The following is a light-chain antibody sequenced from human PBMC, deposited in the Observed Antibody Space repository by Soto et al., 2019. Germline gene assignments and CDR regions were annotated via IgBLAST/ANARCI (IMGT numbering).Light chain of an antibody. Sequence: ETVMTQSPATLSVSPGERATLSCRASQSVSSSYLAWYQQKPGQAPRLLISGASTRATGVPARFSGSGSGTEFTLTITSLQSEDFAVYCCQQYNNWPLTFGPGTRLEIK. CDR2: GAS. V-gene: IGKV3D-15*01. CDR1: QSVSSSY. J-gene: IGKJ5*01. CDR3: QQYNNWPLT.